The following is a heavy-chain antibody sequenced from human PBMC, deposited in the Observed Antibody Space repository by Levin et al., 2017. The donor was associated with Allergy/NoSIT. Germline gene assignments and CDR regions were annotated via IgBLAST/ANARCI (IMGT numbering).Heavy chain of an antibody. CDR2: IYYSGST. CDR1: GGSVSSGSYY. V-gene: IGHV4-61*01. Sequence: SETLSLTCTVSGGSVSSGSYYWSWIRQPPGKGLEWIGYIYYSGSTNYNPSLKSRVTISVDTSKNQFSLKLSSVTAADTAVYYCARVRTPLRSSSWDDDYWGQGTLVTVSS. CDR3: ARVRTPLRSSSWDDDY. D-gene: IGHD6-13*01. J-gene: IGHJ4*02.